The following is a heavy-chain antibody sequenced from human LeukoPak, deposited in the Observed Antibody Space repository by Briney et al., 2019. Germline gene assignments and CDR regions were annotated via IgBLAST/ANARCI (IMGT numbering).Heavy chain of an antibody. J-gene: IGHJ4*02. Sequence: GASVKVSCKASGGTFSSYAISWVRQAPGQGLEWMGGIIPIFGTAIYAQKFQGRVTITADESTSTAYMELSSLRSEDTAVYYCARVQQLVLDYWGQGTLVTVSS. CDR1: GGTFSSYA. CDR2: IIPIFGTA. CDR3: ARVQQLVLDY. V-gene: IGHV1-69*13. D-gene: IGHD6-6*01.